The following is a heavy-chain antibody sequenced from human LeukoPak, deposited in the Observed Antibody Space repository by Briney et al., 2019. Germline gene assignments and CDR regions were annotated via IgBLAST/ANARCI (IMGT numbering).Heavy chain of an antibody. CDR1: GFILSNYA. V-gene: IGHV3-21*01. J-gene: IGHJ5*02. D-gene: IGHD4/OR15-4a*01. Sequence: GGSLRLSCAASGFILSNYAMNWVRRAPGKGLEWLSSISGNGNDMNYGDSVKGRFTISRDNTRNSLYLQMDSLRVEDTAIYYCVRIPNGANFPNWFDPWGQGTLVTVSS. CDR2: ISGNGNDM. CDR3: VRIPNGANFPNWFDP.